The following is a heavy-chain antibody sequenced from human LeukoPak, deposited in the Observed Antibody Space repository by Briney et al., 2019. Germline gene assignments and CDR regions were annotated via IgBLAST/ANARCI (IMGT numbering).Heavy chain of an antibody. J-gene: IGHJ4*02. CDR1: GFTVSSNY. V-gene: IGHV3-53*01. CDR2: IFSGGTT. Sequence: PGGSLRLSCAASGFTVSSNYMNWVRQAPGKGLEWVSVIFSGGTTYYTDSVKGRFTISRDNSKNTLYLQMNSLRAEDTAVYYCAKDLQAQYCSSTSCYAWGYWGQGTLVTVSS. D-gene: IGHD2-2*01. CDR3: AKDLQAQYCSSTSCYAWGY.